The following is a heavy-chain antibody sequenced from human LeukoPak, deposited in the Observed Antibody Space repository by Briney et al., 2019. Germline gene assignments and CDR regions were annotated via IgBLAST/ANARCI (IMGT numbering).Heavy chain of an antibody. CDR3: ASTNPNTHSSGWYPYGMDV. CDR1: GYSFTSYG. Sequence: ASVKVSCKASGYSFTSYGISWVRQAPGQGLEWMGWISAYNGNTNYAQRLQGRVTMTTDTSTSTAYMELSSLRSEDTAVYYCASTNPNTHSSGWYPYGMDVWGQGTTVTVSS. CDR2: ISAYNGNT. V-gene: IGHV1-18*01. D-gene: IGHD6-19*01. J-gene: IGHJ6*02.